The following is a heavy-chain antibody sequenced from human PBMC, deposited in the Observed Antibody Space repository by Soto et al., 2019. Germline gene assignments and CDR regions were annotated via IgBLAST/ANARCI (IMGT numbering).Heavy chain of an antibody. CDR2: ISAYNGNT. CDR3: ARVRERYDHWNPYYFDY. V-gene: IGHV1-18*01. Sequence: QDQLVQSGAEVKKPGASVKVSCKASGYTFTSYGISWVRQAPGQGLEWMGWISAYNGNTNYAQKLQGRVTMTTDTSTSTTYMELRSLRSDDTAVYYCARVRERYDHWNPYYFDYWGQGTLVTVSS. D-gene: IGHD5-12*01. CDR1: GYTFTSYG. J-gene: IGHJ4*02.